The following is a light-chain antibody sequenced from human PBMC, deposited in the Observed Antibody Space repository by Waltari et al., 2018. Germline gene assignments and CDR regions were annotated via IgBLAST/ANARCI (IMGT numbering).Light chain of an antibody. Sequence: DVVMTQTPLYLAVTPGQSASISCRSSQSLLSSDGNTYVSWFHQRPGQSPRRLFYKVSFRDYGVPDRITSSGSDTDFSLEISRVEAEDVGHYYCMQGTHWPPLTFGGGTKVEI. CDR3: MQGTHWPPLT. CDR2: KVS. V-gene: IGKV2-30*01. CDR1: QSLLSSDGNTY. J-gene: IGKJ4*01.